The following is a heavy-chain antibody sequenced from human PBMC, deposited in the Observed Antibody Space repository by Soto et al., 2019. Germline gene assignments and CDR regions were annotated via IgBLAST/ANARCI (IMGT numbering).Heavy chain of an antibody. CDR3: ARRVPMIDDP. V-gene: IGHV6-1*01. Sequence: SQTRSLTCAFSGSSVSNNNAAWNSIRQSPSRGLEWLGRTYYRSKWYNHYAVSVKSRITINPDTSKNQFSLQLNSVTPEDTAVYYCARRVPMIDDPWGQGTLVTVSS. CDR2: TYYRSKWYN. CDR1: GSSVSNNNAA. D-gene: IGHD3-22*01. J-gene: IGHJ5*02.